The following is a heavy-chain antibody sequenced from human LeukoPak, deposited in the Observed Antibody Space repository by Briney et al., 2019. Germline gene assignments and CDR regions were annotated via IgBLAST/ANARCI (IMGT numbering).Heavy chain of an antibody. V-gene: IGHV3-53*01. CDR3: AKSPPLVVPSQLDY. D-gene: IGHD2-15*01. CDR2: IYSGGST. Sequence: GGSLRLSCAASGFTVSSNYMSWVRQAPGKGLEWVSAIYSGGSTYYADSVKGRFTISRDNSKNTLYLQMNSLRAEDTAVYYCAKSPPLVVPSQLDYWGQGTLVTVSS. J-gene: IGHJ4*02. CDR1: GFTVSSNY.